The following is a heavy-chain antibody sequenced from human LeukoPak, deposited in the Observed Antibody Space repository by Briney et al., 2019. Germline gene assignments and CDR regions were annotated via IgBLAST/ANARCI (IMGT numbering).Heavy chain of an antibody. CDR1: DGSISSSSYY. CDR3: ARLGGSGNLDY. V-gene: IGHV4-39*01. J-gene: IGHJ4*02. D-gene: IGHD3-10*01. CDR2: IYYSGST. Sequence: PSETLSLTCTVSDGSISSSSYYWGWIRQPPGKGLEWIRSIYYSGSTYYNPSLKSRVTISVDTSKNQFSLKLSSVTAADTAVYYCARLGGSGNLDYWGQGTLVTVSS.